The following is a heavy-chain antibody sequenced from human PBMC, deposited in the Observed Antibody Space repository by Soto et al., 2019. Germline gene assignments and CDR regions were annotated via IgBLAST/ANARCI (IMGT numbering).Heavy chain of an antibody. CDR3: XRLLGSTGSYGGYYFDS. J-gene: IGHJ4*02. Sequence: SETLSLTCSVSGGSISSGDYYWTWIRQPPGKGLEWIGYIYYSGSTYYNPSLESRISMSVAGSKNQFSLKLSSVTAADTAVYYCXRLLGSTGSYGGYYFDSWGPGALVTVSS. V-gene: IGHV4-30-4*01. CDR1: GGSISSGDYY. D-gene: IGHD6-19*01. CDR2: IYYSGST.